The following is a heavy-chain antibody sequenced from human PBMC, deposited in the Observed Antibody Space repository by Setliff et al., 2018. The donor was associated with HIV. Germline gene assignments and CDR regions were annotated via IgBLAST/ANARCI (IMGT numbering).Heavy chain of an antibody. CDR2: LYYSGST. V-gene: IGHV4-59*01. J-gene: IGHJ3*01. Sequence: PSETLSLTCIVSGASIRSYYWAWIRQSPGRGLQYLGHLYYSGSTNYNPSLKSRITMSMDTSKNQFSLQLSSVTAADTAVYYCARIPWVATLWGGAFDLWGHGTRVTVS. CDR1: GASIRSYY. D-gene: IGHD5-12*01. CDR3: ARIPWVATLWGGAFDL.